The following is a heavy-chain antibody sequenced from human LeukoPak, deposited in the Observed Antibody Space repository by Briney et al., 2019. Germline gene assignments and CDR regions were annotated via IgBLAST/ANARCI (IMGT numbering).Heavy chain of an antibody. J-gene: IGHJ4*02. Sequence: PSETLSLTCTVSGDSVNSGDYYWSWIRQPPGKGLEWIGYIYYSGSTKYNPSLKSRVTISIDTSKNQFSLKLSSVTAADTAVYYCARDLSGSSSFGSWGQGTLVTVSS. CDR1: GDSVNSGDYY. CDR3: ARDLSGSSSFGS. D-gene: IGHD6-6*01. CDR2: IYYSGST. V-gene: IGHV4-61*08.